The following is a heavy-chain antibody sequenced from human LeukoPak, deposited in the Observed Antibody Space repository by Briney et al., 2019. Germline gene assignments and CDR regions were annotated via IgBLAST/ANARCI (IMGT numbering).Heavy chain of an antibody. CDR1: GGSFSDYY. D-gene: IGHD2-15*01. CDR2: IYTSGST. Sequence: PSETLSLTCTVSGGSFSDYYWSWIRQPAGKGLEWIGRIYTSGSTNYNPSLKSRVTMSLDMSKNQFSLKLNSVTAADTAVYYCARDLVAFDYWGQGALVIVSS. V-gene: IGHV4-4*07. J-gene: IGHJ4*02. CDR3: ARDLVAFDY.